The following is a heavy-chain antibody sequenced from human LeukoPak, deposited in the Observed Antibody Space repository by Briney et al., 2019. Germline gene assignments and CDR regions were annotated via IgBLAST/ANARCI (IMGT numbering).Heavy chain of an antibody. CDR1: GYTFTSYY. J-gene: IGHJ4*02. Sequence: ASVKVSCKASGYTFTSYYMHWVRQAPGQGLEWMGIINPSGGRTGYAQKFQGRVTMTRDTSTSTVYMELSSLRSDDTAVYYCARGGTVLRPNSPYDYWGQGTLVTVSS. V-gene: IGHV1-46*01. CDR3: ARGGTVLRPNSPYDY. D-gene: IGHD4-17*01. CDR2: INPSGGRT.